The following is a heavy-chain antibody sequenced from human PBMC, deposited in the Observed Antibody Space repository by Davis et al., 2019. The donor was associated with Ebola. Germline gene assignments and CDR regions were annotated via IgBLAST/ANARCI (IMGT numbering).Heavy chain of an antibody. V-gene: IGHV1-18*01. J-gene: IGHJ6*04. Sequence: AASVKVSCKASGYTFISYGISWVRQAPGQGLEWMGWISAYNGNTNYAQKLQGRVTMTTDTSTSTAYMELRSLRSDDTAVYYCARDSDIAARLFIYYYYGMDVWGKGTTVTVSS. CDR2: ISAYNGNT. D-gene: IGHD6-6*01. CDR3: ARDSDIAARLFIYYYYGMDV. CDR1: GYTFISYG.